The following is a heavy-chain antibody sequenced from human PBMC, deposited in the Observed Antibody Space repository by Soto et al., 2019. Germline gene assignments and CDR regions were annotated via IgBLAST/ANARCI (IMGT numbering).Heavy chain of an antibody. V-gene: IGHV3-23*01. CDR2: ISGSGGSA. J-gene: IGHJ6*02. D-gene: IGHD5-12*01. CDR1: GFTFSSSA. Sequence: PGGSLRLSCAASGFTFSSSAMSWVRQAPGKGLEWVSDISGSGGSAYYADSVKGRFTISRDNAKNTLYLQMNSLRDEDTAVYYCARDLRMATMAYYYYGMDVWGQGTTVTV. CDR3: ARDLRMATMAYYYYGMDV.